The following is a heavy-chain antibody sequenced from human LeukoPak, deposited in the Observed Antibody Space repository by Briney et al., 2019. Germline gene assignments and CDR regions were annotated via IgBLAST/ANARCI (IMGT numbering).Heavy chain of an antibody. J-gene: IGHJ4*02. CDR2: TYYRYKWYN. V-gene: IGHV6-1*01. D-gene: IGHD6-19*01. CDR3: ARGITVIGYYFDY. CDR1: GDSVFSNTAA. Sequence: SQTLSLTCAIAGDSVFSNTAAWNWIRLSPSRGLEWLGRTYYRYKWYNDYPVSVKGRITINPDTSKNQFSLQLNSVTPEDTAVYYCARGITVIGYYFDYWGQGTLVTVSS.